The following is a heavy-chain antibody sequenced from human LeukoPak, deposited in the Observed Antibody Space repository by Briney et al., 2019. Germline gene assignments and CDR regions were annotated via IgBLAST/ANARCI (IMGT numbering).Heavy chain of an antibody. CDR2: IRYDESNN. CDR1: GFTFSSYG. D-gene: IGHD4-17*01. J-gene: IGHJ4*02. CDR3: AKSYGANYFDY. V-gene: IGHV3-30*02. Sequence: GGSLRLSCAASGFTFSSYGMHWVRQAPGKGLEWVAFIRYDESNNYYADSVKGRFTISRDNSKNTMYLQMNSLRAEDTAVYYCAKSYGANYFDYWGQGTLVIVSS.